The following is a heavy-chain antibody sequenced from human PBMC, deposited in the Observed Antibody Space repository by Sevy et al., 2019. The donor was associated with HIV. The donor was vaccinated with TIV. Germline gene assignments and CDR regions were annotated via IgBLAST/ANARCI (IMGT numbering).Heavy chain of an antibody. V-gene: IGHV4-30-2*01. CDR2: IYHSGST. J-gene: IGHJ4*02. D-gene: IGHD3-9*01. Sequence: SETLSLTCAVSGGSISSGGYSWSWIRQPPGKGLEWIGYIYHSGSTYYNPSLKSRVTISVDRSKNQFSLKLSSVTAADTAVYYCARGDDILTGYSYFDYWGQGTPVTVSS. CDR1: GGSISSGGYS. CDR3: ARGDDILTGYSYFDY.